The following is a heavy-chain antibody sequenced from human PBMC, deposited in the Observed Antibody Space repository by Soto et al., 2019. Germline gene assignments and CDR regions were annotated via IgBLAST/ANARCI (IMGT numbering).Heavy chain of an antibody. D-gene: IGHD3-22*01. CDR3: AKESTYYDSSGYPYGVRNWYFDL. V-gene: IGHV3-23*01. Sequence: GGSLRLSCAASGFTFSSYAMSWVRQAPGKGLEWVSAISGSGGSTYYADSVKGRFTISRDNSKNTLYLQMNSLRAEDTAVYYCAKESTYYDSSGYPYGVRNWYFDLWGRGTLVTVSS. CDR2: ISGSGGST. CDR1: GFTFSSYA. J-gene: IGHJ2*01.